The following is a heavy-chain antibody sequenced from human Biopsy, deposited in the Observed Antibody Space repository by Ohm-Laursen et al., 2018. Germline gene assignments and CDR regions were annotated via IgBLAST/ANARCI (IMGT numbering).Heavy chain of an antibody. CDR2: IAYDGSNK. CDR3: ARGGIVSVHSYGRMGLFYFDS. Sequence: SLRLSCTASGFGMYAMHWVRQPPGKGLEWLAVIAYDGSNKYYAESVKDRFTLSRDTSNNLMFLQMDSLRADDTAVYYCARGGIVSVHSYGRMGLFYFDSWGQGILVTVAS. J-gene: IGHJ4*02. CDR1: GFGMYA. D-gene: IGHD5-18*01. V-gene: IGHV3-30*07.